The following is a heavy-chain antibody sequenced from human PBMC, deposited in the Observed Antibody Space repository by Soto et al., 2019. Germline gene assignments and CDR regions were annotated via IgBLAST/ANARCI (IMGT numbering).Heavy chain of an antibody. CDR2: MNPGSGDT. CDR3: ARMESFGSLNWFDP. Sequence: ASVKVSCKASGYTSTNNDVSWVRQATGQGLEWMGWMNPGSGDTGYAQKFQGRVTMTRDISIATAYMELTSLTSDDTAIYYCARMESFGSLNWFDPWGQGTLVTVSS. J-gene: IGHJ5*02. D-gene: IGHD3-10*01. V-gene: IGHV1-8*01. CDR1: GYTSTNND.